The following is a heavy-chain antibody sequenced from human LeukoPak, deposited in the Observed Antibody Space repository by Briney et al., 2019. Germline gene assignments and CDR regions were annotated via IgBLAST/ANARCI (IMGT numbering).Heavy chain of an antibody. Sequence: GGSLRLSCVASGFTFSSYEMTWVRQAPGQGRVWVSRINDDGSYTAYADSVKGRFTISRDNAKNTLYLQMDSLRVEDTAQYYCAREIQAPGKTLEYWGQGTRATV. CDR3: AREIQAPGKTLEY. CDR2: INDDGSYT. D-gene: IGHD1-26*01. CDR1: GFTFSSYE. J-gene: IGHJ4*02. V-gene: IGHV3-74*01.